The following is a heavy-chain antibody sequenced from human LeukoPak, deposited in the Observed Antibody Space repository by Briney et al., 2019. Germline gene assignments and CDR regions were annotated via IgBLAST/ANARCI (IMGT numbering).Heavy chain of an antibody. J-gene: IGHJ4*02. D-gene: IGHD6-13*01. CDR3: ARVRYRSSWYYFDY. V-gene: IGHV4-59*01. CDR1: GGSISRYY. Sequence: PSETLSLTCTVSGGSISRYYWSWIRQPPRKGLDGVGYIYYSGSTNYNPSLKSRVTISVDTSTHQFSLKPSSVTAADTAVYYCARVRYRSSWYYFDYWGQGTLVTVSS. CDR2: IYYSGST.